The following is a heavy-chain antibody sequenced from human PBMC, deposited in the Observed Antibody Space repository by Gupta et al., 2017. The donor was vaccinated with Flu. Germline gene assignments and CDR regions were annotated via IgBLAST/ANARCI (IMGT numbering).Heavy chain of an antibody. CDR3: ARDDNWNYFLDH. D-gene: IGHD1-7*01. Sequence: QVQLVQSGGGVAQPGTSLRLSCSAAGFTFSRHGMHWVRQAPGRGLEWVAVIYYDGSGKTYADSVKGRFTVYRDNSKNMLSLQMDGLRVEDTAVYYCARDDNWNYFLDHWGRGSLVTVSP. V-gene: IGHV3-33*01. CDR1: GFTFSRHG. J-gene: IGHJ4*02. CDR2: IYYDGSGK.